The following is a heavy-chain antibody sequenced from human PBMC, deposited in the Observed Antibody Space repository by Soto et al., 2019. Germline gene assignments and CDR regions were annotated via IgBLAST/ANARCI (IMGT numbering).Heavy chain of an antibody. V-gene: IGHV3-48*04. J-gene: IGHJ4*02. CDR2: IFASSTTI. CDR3: ARDRDWAFDY. D-gene: IGHD3-9*01. Sequence: EVQLVESGGGSVQPGGSLRLSCVASGFTFSSYSMDWVRQAPGKGLEWVSYIFASSTTIYYADSVKGRFTVSRDNTQNSLFLLMNSLRAEDTAVYYCARDRDWAFDYWGQGTLVTVSS. CDR1: GFTFSSYS.